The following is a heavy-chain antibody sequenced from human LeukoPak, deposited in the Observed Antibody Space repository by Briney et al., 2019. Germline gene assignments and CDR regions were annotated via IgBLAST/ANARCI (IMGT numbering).Heavy chain of an antibody. CDR3: AKGTYYYDSSGYSYDAFDI. Sequence: GGSLRLSCAASGFTFSSYAMHWVRQAPGKGLEWVAVISYDGSNKYYADSVKGRFTISRDNSKNTLYLQMNSLRAEDTAVYYCAKGTYYYDSSGYSYDAFDIWGQGTMVTVSS. D-gene: IGHD3-22*01. CDR1: GFTFSSYA. V-gene: IGHV3-30*04. CDR2: ISYDGSNK. J-gene: IGHJ3*02.